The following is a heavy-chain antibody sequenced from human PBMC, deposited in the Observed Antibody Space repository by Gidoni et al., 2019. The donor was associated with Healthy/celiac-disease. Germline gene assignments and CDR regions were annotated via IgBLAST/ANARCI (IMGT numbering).Heavy chain of an antibody. CDR1: GFTVSSNY. J-gene: IGHJ4*02. Sequence: EVQLVESGGGLIQPGGSLRISCAASGFTVSSNYMSWVRQAPGKGLECVSVMYSSGSTYYADSVKGRFTISRDNSKNTLYLQMNSLRAEDTAVYYCARDPYYDSSGYYGGYWGQGTLVTVSS. V-gene: IGHV3-53*01. D-gene: IGHD3-22*01. CDR3: ARDPYYDSSGYYGGY. CDR2: MYSSGST.